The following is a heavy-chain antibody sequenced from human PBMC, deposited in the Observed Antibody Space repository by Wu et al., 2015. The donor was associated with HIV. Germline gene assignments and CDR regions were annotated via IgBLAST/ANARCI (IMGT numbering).Heavy chain of an antibody. V-gene: IGHV1-18*01. CDR1: GYSFGSYG. CDR2: ISPYNGAT. Sequence: QVHLVQSGPEVKKSGTSVKVSCQTSGYSFGSYGMNWVRQAPGQGLEWMGWISPYNGATEYNQKFQGRVTMTSDTSTTTVFMELRTLTSDDTALYYCTERLREWGQGSLVTVSS. CDR3: TERLRE. D-gene: IGHD5-24*01. J-gene: IGHJ4*02.